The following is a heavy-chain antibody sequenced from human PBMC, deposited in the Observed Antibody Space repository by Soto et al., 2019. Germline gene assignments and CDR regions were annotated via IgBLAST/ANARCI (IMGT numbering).Heavy chain of an antibody. CDR2: IIPMLGMS. CDR3: PSNYGSGSTHFDY. Sequence: QVQLVQSGAEVKKPGSPVRVSCTASGDTFNFYTISWVRQVPGQGPGWMGRIIPMLGMSNYAQKFQGRVTIMPDNSTSTGYINLRGLPSEDTAVYYCPSNYGSGSTHFDYWGQETLVTVSS. V-gene: IGHV1-69*02. CDR1: GDTFNFYT. J-gene: IGHJ4*02. D-gene: IGHD3-10*01.